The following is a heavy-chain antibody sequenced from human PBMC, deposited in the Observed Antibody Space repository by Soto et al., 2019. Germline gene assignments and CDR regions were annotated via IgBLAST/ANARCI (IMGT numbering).Heavy chain of an antibody. CDR2: ISAHNGDT. J-gene: IGHJ4*02. Sequence: QVQLVQSGAEVKKPGASVKVSCKASGYSLVTYGFSWVRQAPGQGLECVGWISAHNGDTHYSQKFQGRVTLTTDTSTNTGYMELRSLTSDDTAVYFCATEPIYYNDGSGYYPLGHWGQGTLVTVSS. CDR1: GYSLVTYG. CDR3: ATEPIYYNDGSGYYPLGH. V-gene: IGHV1-18*04. D-gene: IGHD3-22*01.